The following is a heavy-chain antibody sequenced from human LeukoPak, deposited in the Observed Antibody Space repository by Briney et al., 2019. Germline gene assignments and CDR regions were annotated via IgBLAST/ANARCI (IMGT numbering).Heavy chain of an antibody. CDR2: IIPILGIA. Sequence: SVKVSCKASGGTFSSYTISWVRQATGQGLEWMGRIIPILGIANYAQKFQGRVTITADKSTSTAYMELSSLRSEDTAVYYCARGTYYYDSSGSWFDPWGQGTLVTVSS. V-gene: IGHV1-69*02. D-gene: IGHD3-22*01. CDR3: ARGTYYYDSSGSWFDP. CDR1: GGTFSSYT. J-gene: IGHJ5*02.